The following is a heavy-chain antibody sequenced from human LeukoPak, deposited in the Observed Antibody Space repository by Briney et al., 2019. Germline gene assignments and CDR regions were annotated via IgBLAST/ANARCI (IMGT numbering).Heavy chain of an antibody. CDR2: IIPIFGTA. CDR1: GGTFSSYA. J-gene: IGHJ3*02. D-gene: IGHD3-3*01. Sequence: SVKVSCKASGGTFSSYAISWVRQAPGQGLEWMGRIIPIFGTANYAQKFQGRVTITTDESTSTAYMELSSLRSEDTAVYYCARTAPRCLEWLDLNAFDIWGQGTMVTVSS. CDR3: ARTAPRCLEWLDLNAFDI. V-gene: IGHV1-69*05.